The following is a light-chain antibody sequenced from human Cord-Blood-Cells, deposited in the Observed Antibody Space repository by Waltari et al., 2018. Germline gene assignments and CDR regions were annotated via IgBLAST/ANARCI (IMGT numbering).Light chain of an antibody. CDR1: QSISSY. V-gene: IGKV1-39*01. J-gene: IGKJ2*01. Sequence: DIQMTQSPSSLSASAGDRVTSTYRASQSISSYLNWYQQKPGKAPKLLIYAASSLQRGVPSRFSGSGSGTDFTLTISSLQPEDFATYYCQQSYSTPYTFGQGTKLEIK. CDR2: AAS. CDR3: QQSYSTPYT.